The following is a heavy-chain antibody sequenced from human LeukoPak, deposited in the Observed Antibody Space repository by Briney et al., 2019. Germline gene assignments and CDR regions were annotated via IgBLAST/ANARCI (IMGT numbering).Heavy chain of an antibody. V-gene: IGHV1-3*01. Sequence: ASVKVSCKASGYTFTSYAMHWVRQAPGQRLEWMGWINAGNGNTKYSQKFQGRVTITRDTSASTAYMELSSLRSEDTAVYYCARELKDYYDILTGYHDAFDIWGQGTMVTVSS. CDR3: ARELKDYYDILTGYHDAFDI. D-gene: IGHD3-9*01. J-gene: IGHJ3*02. CDR2: INAGNGNT. CDR1: GYTFTSYA.